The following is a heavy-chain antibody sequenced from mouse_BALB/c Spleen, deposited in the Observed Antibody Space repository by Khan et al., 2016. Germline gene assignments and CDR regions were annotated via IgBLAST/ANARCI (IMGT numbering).Heavy chain of an antibody. CDR2: ISSGGSYT. D-gene: IGHD2-1*01. CDR1: GFTFSSYG. Sequence: EVELVEPGGDLVKPGGSLKLSCAASGFTFSSYGMSWVRQTPDKRLEWVANISSGGSYTYYPDSVKGRFTISRDNAKNTLYLQMSSLKSADTAMYYCARQSYGNYWFAYWGQGTLVTVSA. J-gene: IGHJ3*01. V-gene: IGHV5-6*01. CDR3: ARQSYGNYWFAY.